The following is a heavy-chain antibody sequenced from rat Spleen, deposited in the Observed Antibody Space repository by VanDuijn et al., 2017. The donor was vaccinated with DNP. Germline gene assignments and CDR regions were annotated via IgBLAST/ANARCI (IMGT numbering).Heavy chain of an antibody. V-gene: IGHV5-7*01. J-gene: IGHJ2*01. CDR1: GFTFSDYN. CDR3: VRQDGY. CDR2: ISYDGSST. Sequence: EVQLVESGGGLVQPGRSLKLSCAASGFTFSDYNMAWVRQAPKQGLEWVATISYDGSSTYYRDSVKGRFPISRDNAKSTLYLQMDSLRSEDTATYYCVRQDGYWGQGVMVTVSS.